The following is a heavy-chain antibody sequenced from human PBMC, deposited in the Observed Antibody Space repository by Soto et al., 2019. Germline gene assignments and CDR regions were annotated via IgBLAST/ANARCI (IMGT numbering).Heavy chain of an antibody. CDR2: ISYDGSNK. CDR3: ATDKPPILFDP. D-gene: IGHD2-15*01. Sequence: QVQLVESGGGVVQPGRSLRLSCGASGFTFSSYGMHWVRQAPGKGLEWVAVISYDGSNKYYADSVKGRFTISRDNSKNTLYLQMNSLRAEDTAVYYCATDKPPILFDPWGQGTLVTVSS. CDR1: GFTFSSYG. V-gene: IGHV3-30*03. J-gene: IGHJ5*02.